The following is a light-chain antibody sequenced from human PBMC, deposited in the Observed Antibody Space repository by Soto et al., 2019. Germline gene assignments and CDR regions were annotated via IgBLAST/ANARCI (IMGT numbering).Light chain of an antibody. CDR2: ANI. V-gene: IGLV1-40*01. Sequence: QSALTQPPSVSGAPGQMVTISCTGSGSNIGAGYDVHWYQQLPGTAPKLLIFANINRPSGVPDRFSGSKSGTSASLAITGLRAEDEADYYCQSYDSSPSGYVFGTGTKVTVL. J-gene: IGLJ1*01. CDR1: GSNIGAGYD. CDR3: QSYDSSPSGYV.